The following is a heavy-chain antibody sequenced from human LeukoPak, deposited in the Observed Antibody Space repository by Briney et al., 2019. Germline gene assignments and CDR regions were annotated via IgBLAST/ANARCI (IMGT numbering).Heavy chain of an antibody. D-gene: IGHD5-18*01. CDR1: GFTFSSYA. Sequence: GGSLRLSCAASGFTFSSYAMSWVRQAPGKGLEWVGRIKSKTDGGTTDYAAPVKGRFTISRDDSKNTLYLQMNSLKTEDTAVYYCTTQWIQLWANAFDIWGQGTMVTVSS. V-gene: IGHV3-15*01. J-gene: IGHJ3*02. CDR2: IKSKTDGGTT. CDR3: TTQWIQLWANAFDI.